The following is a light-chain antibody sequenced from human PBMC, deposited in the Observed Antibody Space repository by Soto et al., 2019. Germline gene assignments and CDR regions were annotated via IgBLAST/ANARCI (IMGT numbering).Light chain of an antibody. CDR1: QGISSY. CDR3: QQYYCYPWT. CDR2: AAS. J-gene: IGKJ1*01. Sequence: ALRMTQSPSSFSASTGDRVTITCRASQGISSYLAWYQQKPGKAPKLLIYAASTLQSGVPSRFSGSGSGTDFTLTISCLQSEDFATYYCQQYYCYPWTFGQGTKVEIK. V-gene: IGKV1-8*01.